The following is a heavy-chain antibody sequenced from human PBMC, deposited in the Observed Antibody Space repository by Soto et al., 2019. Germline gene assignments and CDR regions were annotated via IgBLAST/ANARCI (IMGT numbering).Heavy chain of an antibody. V-gene: IGHV3-53*01. J-gene: IGHJ4*02. D-gene: IGHD1-26*01. CDR3: ARGVAGATSRTEYYFDY. CDR2: IYSGGST. Sequence: VGSLRLSCAASWFTVSSNYMSWVRQAPGKGLEWVSVIYSGGSTYYADSVKGRFTISRDNSKNTLYLQMNSLRAEDTAVYYCARGVAGATSRTEYYFDYWGQGTLVTVSS. CDR1: WFTVSSNY.